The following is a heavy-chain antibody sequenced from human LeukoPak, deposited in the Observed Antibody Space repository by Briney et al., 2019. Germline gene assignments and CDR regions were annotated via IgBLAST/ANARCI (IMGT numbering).Heavy chain of an antibody. CDR3: ARQGARSSGWYGVAY. V-gene: IGHV4-30-2*01. CDR1: GGSISSGGYS. J-gene: IGHJ4*02. Sequence: PSQTLSLTCAVSGGSISSGGYSWSWIRQPPGKGLEWIGYIYHSGSTYYNPSLKSRVTISVDRSKNQFSLKLSSVTAADTAVYYCARQGARSSGWYGVAYWGQGTLVTVSS. CDR2: IYHSGST. D-gene: IGHD6-19*01.